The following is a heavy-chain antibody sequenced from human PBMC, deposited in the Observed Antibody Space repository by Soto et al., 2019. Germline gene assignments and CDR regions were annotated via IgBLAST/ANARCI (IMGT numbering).Heavy chain of an antibody. V-gene: IGHV4-39*01. J-gene: IGHJ4*02. Sequence: QLQLQESGPGLVKPSETLSLTCTVSGGSISSSSYYGGWIRQPPGKGLEWIGSIYYSGSTYYNPSLKSRVTISVDTSKNQFSLKLSSVTAADTAVYYCARLEGGSSSPLDYWGQGTLVTVSS. CDR1: GGSISSSSYY. CDR2: IYYSGST. D-gene: IGHD6-6*01. CDR3: ARLEGGSSSPLDY.